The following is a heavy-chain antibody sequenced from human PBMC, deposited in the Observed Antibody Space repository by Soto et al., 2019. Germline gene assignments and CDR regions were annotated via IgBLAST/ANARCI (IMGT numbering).Heavy chain of an antibody. CDR2: IDPSDSYT. D-gene: IGHD5-18*01. Sequence: LGESLKISCKGSGYSFTSYWISWVRQMPGKGLEWMGRIDPSDSYTNYSPSFQGHVTISADKSISTAYLQWSSLKASDTAMYYCARHGDPDTAMVTGYYYYYGMDVWGQGTTVTVSS. V-gene: IGHV5-10-1*01. CDR1: GYSFTSYW. CDR3: ARHGDPDTAMVTGYYYYYGMDV. J-gene: IGHJ6*02.